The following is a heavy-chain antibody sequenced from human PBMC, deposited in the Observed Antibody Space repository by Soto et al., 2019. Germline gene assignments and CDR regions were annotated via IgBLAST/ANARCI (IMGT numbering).Heavy chain of an antibody. CDR3: ASPLPDYGSAVAYDGLHV. V-gene: IGHV5-10-1*01. J-gene: IGHJ6*01. CDR1: GYGFPSYW. D-gene: IGHD4-17*01. CDR2: IDPSDAYT. Sequence: PGESLKISCKGSGYGFPSYWISWVRQMPGKGLEWMGRIDPSDAYTNYSPSFQGHVTISADKSISTAYLQWSSLKASDTAMYYCASPLPDYGSAVAYDGLHVWGVWNTVTVSX.